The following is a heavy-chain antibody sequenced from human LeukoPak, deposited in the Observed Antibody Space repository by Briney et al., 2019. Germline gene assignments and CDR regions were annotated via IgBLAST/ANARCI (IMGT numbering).Heavy chain of an antibody. V-gene: IGHV3-30*03. J-gene: IGHJ5*02. CDR3: ATAPAAADSS. CDR1: GITFSSHG. CDR2: ISYDGSNK. D-gene: IGHD6-13*01. Sequence: GGSLRLSCAASGITFSSHGMHWVRQAPGKGLEWVAVISYDGSNKYYADSVKGRFTISRDTSKNTLYLHMSSLRAEDTAMYYCATAPAAADSSWGQGTLVAVSS.